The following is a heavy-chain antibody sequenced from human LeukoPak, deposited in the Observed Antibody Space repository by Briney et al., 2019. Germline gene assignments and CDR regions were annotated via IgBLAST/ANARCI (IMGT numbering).Heavy chain of an antibody. V-gene: IGHV3-7*02. CDR1: GFTFSNYW. J-gene: IGHJ4*02. D-gene: IGHD3-16*02. CDR2: INQDGSER. CDR3: AKNRASLLY. Sequence: PGGSLRLSCAASGFTFSNYWMTWVRQAPEKGLEWVANINQDGSERNYVDSVKGRLTISRDNAKNSVYMQMNRLRAEDTAVYYCAKNRASLLYRGQGTLVTISS.